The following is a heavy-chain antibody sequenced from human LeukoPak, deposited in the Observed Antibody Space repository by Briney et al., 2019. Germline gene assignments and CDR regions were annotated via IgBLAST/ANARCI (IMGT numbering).Heavy chain of an antibody. CDR3: ARVPAAFDI. V-gene: IGHV4-39*07. CDR2: ISYSGST. Sequence: SETLSLTCTVSGGSISSSSYYWGWIRQPPGRGLEWVATISYSGSTYYNPSLKSRVTISIDTSKNQFSLKLRSVTAADTAVYYCARVPAAFDIWGQGRMVTVSS. D-gene: IGHD1-14*01. J-gene: IGHJ3*02. CDR1: GGSISSSSYY.